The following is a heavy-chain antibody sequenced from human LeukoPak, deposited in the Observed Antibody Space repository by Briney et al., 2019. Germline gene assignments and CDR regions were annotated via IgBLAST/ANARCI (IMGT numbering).Heavy chain of an antibody. J-gene: IGHJ5*02. V-gene: IGHV1-69*04. CDR1: GGTFSSYA. CDR2: IIPIFGIA. D-gene: IGHD6-13*01. CDR3: ARTSGAAASTRWFDP. Sequence: ASVKVSCKASGGTFSSYAISWVRQAPGQGLEWMGRIIPIFGIANYAQKFQGRVTITADKSTSTAYMELSSLRSEDTAVYYCARTSGAAASTRWFDPWGQGTLVTVSS.